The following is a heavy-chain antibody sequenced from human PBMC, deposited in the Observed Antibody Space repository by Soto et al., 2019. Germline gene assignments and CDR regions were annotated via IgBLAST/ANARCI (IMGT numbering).Heavy chain of an antibody. CDR3: AKDPNYDFWSGYCCGSIDY. CDR1: ECAYCGYG. V-gene: IGHV3-30*18. Sequence: PGGSVRLSVVASECAYCGYGRHWVSQAPGKGQEWMAVISYDGSNKYYADSVKGRFTISRDNSKNTLYLQMNSLRAEDTAVYYCAKDPNYDFWSGYCCGSIDYWGQGTLVTVSS. CDR2: ISYDGSNK. J-gene: IGHJ4*02. D-gene: IGHD3-3*01.